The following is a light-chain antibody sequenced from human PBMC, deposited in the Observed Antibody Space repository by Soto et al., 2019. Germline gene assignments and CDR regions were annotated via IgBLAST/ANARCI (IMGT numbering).Light chain of an antibody. CDR1: QSVSISF. CDR3: QQYDISPIT. Sequence: EIVVTQSPGTLSLSPGERATLSCRASQSVSISFLAWYQQKPGQAPRLLIYGASSRATGIPDRFSGSGSGTDFTLTISRLETEEFAVYFCQQYDISPITFGQGTRLGIK. V-gene: IGKV3-20*01. CDR2: GAS. J-gene: IGKJ5*01.